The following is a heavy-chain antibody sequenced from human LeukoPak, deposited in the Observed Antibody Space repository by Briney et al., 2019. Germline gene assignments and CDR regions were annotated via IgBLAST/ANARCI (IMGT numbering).Heavy chain of an antibody. D-gene: IGHD2-2*01. V-gene: IGHV4-59*01. CDR3: AVHQFYGRIDY. CDR2: IYYSGST. Sequence: SETLSLTCTVSGGSISSYYWSWIRQPPGKGLEWIGYIYYSGSTNYNPSLKSRVTISVDTSKNQFSLKLSSVTAADTAVYYCAVHQFYGRIDYWGQGTLVTVSS. J-gene: IGHJ4*02. CDR1: GGSISSYY.